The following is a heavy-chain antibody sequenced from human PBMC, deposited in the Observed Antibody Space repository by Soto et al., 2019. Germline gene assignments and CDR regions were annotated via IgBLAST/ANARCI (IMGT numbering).Heavy chain of an antibody. Sequence: ASVKVSCKASAYTFSFYGVTWVRQAPGQGLEWMGWISGYNGDTKYAEKFQGRLSMTTDTSTSTAYMELRTLRSDDTAVYYCARDSAAGVTGNTMLDYWGQGTLVTVSS. CDR3: ARDSAAGVTGNTMLDY. J-gene: IGHJ4*02. CDR1: AYTFSFYG. D-gene: IGHD1-7*01. V-gene: IGHV1-18*01. CDR2: ISGYNGDT.